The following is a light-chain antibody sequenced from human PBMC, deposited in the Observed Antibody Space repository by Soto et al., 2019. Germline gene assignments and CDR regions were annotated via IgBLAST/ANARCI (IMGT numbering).Light chain of an antibody. CDR1: STDVGGYNF. CDR3: SSFAGSNNFPYV. J-gene: IGLJ1*01. V-gene: IGLV2-8*01. Sequence: QSVLTQPRSVSGSPGQSVTISCTGTSTDVGGYNFVSWYQQHPGKAPKLMIYEINKRPSGVPDRFSGSKSGNTASLTVSGLQAEDEADYYCSSFAGSNNFPYVFGTGTKLTVL. CDR2: EIN.